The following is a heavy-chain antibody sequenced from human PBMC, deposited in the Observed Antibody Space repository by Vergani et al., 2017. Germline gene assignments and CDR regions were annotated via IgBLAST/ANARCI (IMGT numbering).Heavy chain of an antibody. D-gene: IGHD2-2*01. CDR3: AREVWDQLPTNYYYYYMDV. J-gene: IGHJ6*03. CDR1: GGSISSSSYY. V-gene: IGHV4-39*07. Sequence: QLQLQESGPGLVKPSETLSLTCTVSGGSISSSSYYWGWIRQPPGKGLEWIGYIYYSGSTYYNPSLKSRVTISVDTSKNQFSLKLSSVTAADTAVYYCAREVWDQLPTNYYYYYMDVWGKGTTVTVSS. CDR2: IYYSGST.